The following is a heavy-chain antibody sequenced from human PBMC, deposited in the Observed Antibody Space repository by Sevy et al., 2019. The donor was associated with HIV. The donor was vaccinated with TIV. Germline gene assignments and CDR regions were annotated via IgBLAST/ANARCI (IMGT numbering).Heavy chain of an antibody. Sequence: SDTLSLTCTVSGGSISSSSYYWGWIRQPPGKGLEWIGSIYYSGSTYYNPSLKSRVTISVDTSKNQFSLKLSSVTAADTAVYYCARHWGGLYCSSTSCRQSARRLDPWGQGTLVTVSS. CDR2: IYYSGST. CDR3: ARHWGGLYCSSTSCRQSARRLDP. CDR1: GGSISSSSYY. D-gene: IGHD2-2*01. V-gene: IGHV4-39*01. J-gene: IGHJ5*02.